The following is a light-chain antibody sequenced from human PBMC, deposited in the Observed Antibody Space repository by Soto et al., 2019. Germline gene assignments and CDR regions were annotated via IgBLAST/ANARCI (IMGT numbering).Light chain of an antibody. CDR1: QGISNW. V-gene: IGKV1-12*01. Sequence: DIQMTQSPSSVSASVGDRVTITCRASQGISNWLNWYQQKPGKTPKLLIFATSTLQSGVPSRFSGSASGTDFTLTISSLQPEDSATYYCQQAKSFPWTFGQGTKVEI. CDR3: QQAKSFPWT. CDR2: ATS. J-gene: IGKJ1*01.